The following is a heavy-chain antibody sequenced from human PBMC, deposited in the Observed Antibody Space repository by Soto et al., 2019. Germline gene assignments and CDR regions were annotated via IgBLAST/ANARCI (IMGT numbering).Heavy chain of an antibody. J-gene: IGHJ4*02. V-gene: IGHV3-13*01. D-gene: IGHD3-16*02. CDR2: IGTAGDT. CDR3: ARSLQSWHFDY. CDR1: GFPFSSYD. Sequence: EVQLVESGGGLVQPGGSLRLSCAASGFPFSSYDMHWVRQATGKGLEWVSAIGTAGDTYYPGSVKGRFPISRENAKNSLDLQMNSLRAGDTAVYYCARSLQSWHFDYWGQGTLVTVSS.